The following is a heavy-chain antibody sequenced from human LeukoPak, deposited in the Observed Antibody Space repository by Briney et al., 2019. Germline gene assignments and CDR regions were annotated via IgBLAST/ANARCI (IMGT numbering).Heavy chain of an antibody. CDR1: GFTFSSYW. V-gene: IGHV3-21*01. CDR2: ISTSSSYI. J-gene: IGHJ5*02. Sequence: PGGSLRLSCVASGFTFSSYWMTWVRQAPGKGLEWVSSISTSSSYIYYADSVRGRFTISRDNAKNSLYLQMNSLRAEDTAVYSCARGADGVSSNSRGWFDPWGQGTLVTVSS. D-gene: IGHD2-15*01. CDR3: ARGADGVSSNSRGWFDP.